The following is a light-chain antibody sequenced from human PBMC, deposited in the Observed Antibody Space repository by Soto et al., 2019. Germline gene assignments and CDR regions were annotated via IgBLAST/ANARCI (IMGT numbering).Light chain of an antibody. J-gene: IGKJ2*01. Sequence: EIVLTQSPGTLSLSPGERATLSCRASQSVNGNYLTWFQQNPGQAPRLLIYGASTRATGTPDRFSGSRSGTDFTLTISILEPEDCAVYYCQQYGSSFRDTLGQGTKLEIK. CDR2: GAS. CDR3: QQYGSSFRDT. CDR1: QSVNGNY. V-gene: IGKV3-20*01.